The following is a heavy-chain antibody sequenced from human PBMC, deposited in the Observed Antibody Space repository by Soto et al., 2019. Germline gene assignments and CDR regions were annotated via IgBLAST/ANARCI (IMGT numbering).Heavy chain of an antibody. V-gene: IGHV3-72*01. CDR2: TKDKFYSFSS. CDR1: GFTFSDNF. D-gene: IGHD3-10*01. Sequence: EVQLVESGGGLVQPGRSLRLSCATSGFTFSDNFVDWVRQAPGKGLEWIGRTKDKFYSFSSQYGASVQGRFTISSDDSANAVYMQIDGLKSDDTAVDYCSLIRGVMGYWGQGTLVTVSS. J-gene: IGHJ4*02. CDR3: SLIRGVMGY.